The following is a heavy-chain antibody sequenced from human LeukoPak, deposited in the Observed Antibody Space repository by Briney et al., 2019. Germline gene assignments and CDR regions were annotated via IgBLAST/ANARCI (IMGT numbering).Heavy chain of an antibody. J-gene: IGHJ4*01. V-gene: IGHV1-18*01. CDR1: GYPFDNFG. D-gene: IGHD4-17*01. CDR2: ISAYNGNT. Sequence: ASVKVSCKASGYPFDNFGLTWVRQAPGQGLEWMGWISAYNGNTHYAQKFRGRLTLTTETSTSTAYLELRSLKSDDAAVYYCARDRVGGDLTGVSLYWGQGTLVTVSS. CDR3: ARDRVGGDLTGVSLY.